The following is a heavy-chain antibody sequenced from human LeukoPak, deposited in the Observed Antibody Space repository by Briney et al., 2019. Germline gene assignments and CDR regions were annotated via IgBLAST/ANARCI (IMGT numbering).Heavy chain of an antibody. D-gene: IGHD5-18*01. CDR1: GFTFSSYS. J-gene: IGHJ6*04. CDR3: ARGGVYSYGQYYYYGMDV. CDR2: ISSNSSYI. Sequence: GGSLRLSCAASGFTFSSYSMNWVRQAPGKGLEWVSSISSNSSYIYYADSVKGRFTISRDNAKNSLYLQMNSLRAEDTAVYYCARGGVYSYGQYYYYGMDVWGKGTTVTVSS. V-gene: IGHV3-21*01.